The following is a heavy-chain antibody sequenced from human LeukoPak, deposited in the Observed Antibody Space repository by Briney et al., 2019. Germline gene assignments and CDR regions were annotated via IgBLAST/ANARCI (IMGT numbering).Heavy chain of an antibody. J-gene: IGHJ4*02. CDR2: INHSGST. Sequence: PSETRSLTCAVYGGSFSGYYWSWIRQPPGKGLEWIGEINHSGSTNYNPSLKSRVTISVDTSKNQFSLKLSSVTAADTAVYYCASGGYSYGRFGYWGQGTLVTVSS. V-gene: IGHV4-34*01. CDR1: GGSFSGYY. D-gene: IGHD5-18*01. CDR3: ASGGYSYGRFGY.